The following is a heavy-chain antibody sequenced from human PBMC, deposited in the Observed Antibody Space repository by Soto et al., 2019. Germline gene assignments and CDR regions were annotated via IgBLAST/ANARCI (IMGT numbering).Heavy chain of an antibody. CDR2: IFYGGST. Sequence: EVQLVESGGGLVQPGGSLRLSCAASGFTVSTNYMTWVRLAPGKGLEWVSVIFYGGSTYYADSVEVRFTISRDNSKNTLYLQMNSLRAEATAVYYSATTGMGVTFYYYYYGMDVGGQGTTVTVSS. D-gene: IGHD1-26*01. CDR1: GFTVSTNY. CDR3: ATTGMGVTFYYYYYGMDV. J-gene: IGHJ6*02. V-gene: IGHV3-66*01.